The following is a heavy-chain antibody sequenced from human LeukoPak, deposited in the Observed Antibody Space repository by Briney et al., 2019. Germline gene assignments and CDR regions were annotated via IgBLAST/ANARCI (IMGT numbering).Heavy chain of an antibody. J-gene: IGHJ4*02. CDR3: ARDLTGNVLDY. D-gene: IGHD3-9*01. Sequence: GGSLRLSCAASGFTFDDYGMSWVRHAPEKGLEWVSGIDWNGGSTGYADSVKGRFTISRDNAKNSLYLKMNSLRAEDTALYYCARDLTGNVLDYWGQGTLVTVSS. CDR1: GFTFDDYG. CDR2: IDWNGGST. V-gene: IGHV3-20*04.